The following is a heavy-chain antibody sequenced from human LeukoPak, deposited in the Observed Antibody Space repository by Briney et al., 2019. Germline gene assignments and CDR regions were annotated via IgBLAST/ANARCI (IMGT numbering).Heavy chain of an antibody. J-gene: IGHJ4*02. CDR2: ISYDGSNA. CDR1: GFTFSTYA. D-gene: IGHD6-19*01. CDR3: ARDQEQWLVPLDY. V-gene: IGHV3-30-3*01. Sequence: PGGSLRLSCVASGFTFSTYAIHWVRQAPGKGLEWVAVISYDGSNAYYTDSVNGRFTISRDNSKNTVYLQMNNLRSEDTAVYYCARDQEQWLVPLDYWGQGTLVTVSS.